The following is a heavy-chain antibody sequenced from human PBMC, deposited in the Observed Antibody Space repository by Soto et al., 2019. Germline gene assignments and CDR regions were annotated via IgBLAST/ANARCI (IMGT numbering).Heavy chain of an antibody. CDR2: INGSGGST. J-gene: IGHJ4*02. CDR3: AKDLFFGNTYGYFDH. V-gene: IGHV3-23*01. Sequence: PGGSLRLSCAASGFTFNNYAMTWVRQAPGKGLEWVSEINGSGGSTYYADSVKGRFTISRDNSNNTLYLQMNSLRAEDTAVYYCAKDLFFGNTYGYFDHWGQGTLATVSS. CDR1: GFTFNNYA. D-gene: IGHD5-18*01.